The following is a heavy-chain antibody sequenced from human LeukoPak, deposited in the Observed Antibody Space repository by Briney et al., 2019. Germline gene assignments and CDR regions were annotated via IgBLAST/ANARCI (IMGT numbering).Heavy chain of an antibody. CDR2: IYTSGNT. D-gene: IGHD3-16*02. Sequence: SETLSLTCTVPGGSISSYYWSWIRQPAGKGLEWIGRIYTSGNTNYNPSLKSRVTMSVDTSKNQFSLKLSSVTAADTAVYYCARAHHDYVWGSYRYPWFDPWGQGTLVTVSS. J-gene: IGHJ5*02. V-gene: IGHV4-4*07. CDR1: GGSISSYY. CDR3: ARAHHDYVWGSYRYPWFDP.